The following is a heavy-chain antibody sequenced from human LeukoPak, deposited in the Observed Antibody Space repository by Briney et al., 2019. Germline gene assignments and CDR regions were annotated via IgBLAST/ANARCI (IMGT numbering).Heavy chain of an antibody. J-gene: IGHJ4*02. Sequence: ASVKVSCKASGYTFTSYDINWVRQATGQGLEWMGWMNPNSGNTGYAQKFQGRVTMTRNTSISTAYMELSSLRAEDTAVYYCAKENIRQSIFGAVRWTQYYFDYWGQGTLVTVSS. V-gene: IGHV1-8*01. CDR3: AKENIRQSIFGAVRWTQYYFDY. CDR1: GYTFTSYD. D-gene: IGHD3-3*01. CDR2: MNPNSGNT.